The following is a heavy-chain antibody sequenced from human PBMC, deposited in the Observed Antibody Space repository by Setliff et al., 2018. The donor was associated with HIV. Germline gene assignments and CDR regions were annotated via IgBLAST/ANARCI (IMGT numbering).Heavy chain of an antibody. CDR2: INQRGNT. Sequence: SETLSLTCGVSGYSISSDYCWSWVRQSPGRGLEWIGEINQRGNTNFNPSLKSRLIISVDTSKSQFSLKLTSVTAADTALYYCAREGGQGYSGSGSFYHRNFDLWGRGTLVTVSS. J-gene: IGHJ2*01. V-gene: IGHV4-4*02. CDR1: GYSISSDYC. D-gene: IGHD3-10*01. CDR3: AREGGQGYSGSGSFYHRNFDL.